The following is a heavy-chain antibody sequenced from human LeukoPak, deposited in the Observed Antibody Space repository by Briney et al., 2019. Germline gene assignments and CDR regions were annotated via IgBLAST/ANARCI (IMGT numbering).Heavy chain of an antibody. Sequence: GGSLRLSCAASGFTFSSYSMNWVRQAPGKGLEWVANIKQGGSEKYYVDSVRGRFTISRDNAKNSLYLQMNSLRAEDTAVYYCARGSRYCSSTSCYSFDYWGQGTLVTVSS. V-gene: IGHV3-7*01. CDR3: ARGSRYCSSTSCYSFDY. D-gene: IGHD2-2*02. CDR1: GFTFSSYS. J-gene: IGHJ4*02. CDR2: IKQGGSEK.